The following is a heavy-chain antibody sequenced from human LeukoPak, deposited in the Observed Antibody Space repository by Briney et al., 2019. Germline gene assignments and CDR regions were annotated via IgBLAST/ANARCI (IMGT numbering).Heavy chain of an antibody. Sequence: PSETLSLTCAVSGGSISSSNWWSWVRQPPGKGLEWIGEIYHSGSTNYNPSLKSRVTISVDKSKNQFSLSMTSVTAADTAIYYCARLSAMTTYFDFWGRGTPVTVSS. D-gene: IGHD4-11*01. CDR1: GGSISSSNW. CDR2: IYHSGST. J-gene: IGHJ4*02. V-gene: IGHV4-4*02. CDR3: ARLSAMTTYFDF.